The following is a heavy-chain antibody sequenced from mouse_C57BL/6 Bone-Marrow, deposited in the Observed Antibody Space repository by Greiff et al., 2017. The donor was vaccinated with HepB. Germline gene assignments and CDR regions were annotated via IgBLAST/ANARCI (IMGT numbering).Heavy chain of an antibody. CDR2: INYDGSST. J-gene: IGHJ4*01. Sequence: EVMLVESEGGLVQPGSSMKLSCTASGFTFSDYYMAWVRQVPEKGLEWVANINYDGSSTYYLDSLKSRFIISRDNAKNILYLQMSSLKSEDTATYYCARDGYGSSYGYYYAMDYWGQGTSVTVSS. CDR1: GFTFSDYY. CDR3: ARDGYGSSYGYYYAMDY. V-gene: IGHV5-16*01. D-gene: IGHD1-1*01.